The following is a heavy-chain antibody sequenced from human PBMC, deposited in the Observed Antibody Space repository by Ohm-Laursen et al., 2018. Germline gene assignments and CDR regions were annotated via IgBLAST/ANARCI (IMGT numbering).Heavy chain of an antibody. J-gene: IGHJ4*02. V-gene: IGHV4-4*07. Sequence: SETLSLTCAVSGDSISNYYWNWIRQPAGKGLEWIGRIYSSGSTNSSPSLKSRVTMSVDTSKNQVSLKLSSVTAADTAVYYCARGARTVAALFDSWGQGTLVTVSS. CDR2: IYSSGST. CDR3: ARGARTVAALFDS. D-gene: IGHD6-19*01. CDR1: GDSISNYY.